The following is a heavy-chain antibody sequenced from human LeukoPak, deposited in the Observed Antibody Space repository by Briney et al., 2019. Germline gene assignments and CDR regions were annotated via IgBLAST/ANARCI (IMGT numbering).Heavy chain of an antibody. Sequence: GGSLRLSCAASGFTFSSYGMHWVRQAPGKGLEWVAVISYDGSNKYYADSVKGRFTISRDNSKNTLYLQMNSLRAEDTAVYYCAKDEGRGYSYGYFDYWGQGTLVTVSS. CDR3: AKDEGRGYSYGYFDY. V-gene: IGHV3-30*18. CDR2: ISYDGSNK. CDR1: GFTFSSYG. J-gene: IGHJ4*02. D-gene: IGHD5-18*01.